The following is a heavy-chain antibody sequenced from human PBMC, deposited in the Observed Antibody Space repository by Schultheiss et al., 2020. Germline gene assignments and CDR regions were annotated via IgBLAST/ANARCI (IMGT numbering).Heavy chain of an antibody. Sequence: GGSLRLSCAASGFTVSSNYMSWVRQAPGKGLEWVSVIYSGGSTYYADSVKGRFTISRDNSKNTVCLQMTSLRAEDTALYYCAKDIRGDGYNYNWFDPWGQGTLGTVSS. CDR2: IYSGGST. CDR1: GFTVSSNY. CDR3: AKDIRGDGYNYNWFDP. D-gene: IGHD5-24*01. V-gene: IGHV3-53*05. J-gene: IGHJ5*02.